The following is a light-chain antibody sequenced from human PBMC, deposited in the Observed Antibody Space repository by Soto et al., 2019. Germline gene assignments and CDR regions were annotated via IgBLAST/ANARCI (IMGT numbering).Light chain of an antibody. Sequence: DIQMTQSPFSLSASVGDRVTITCRASEFIGTFLNWYQHKPGRAPKLLVFGASTLQSGAPSRFSGSGSGTDFTLSITSLQPEDFATYYCQQSFRTPETFGQGTKVDIK. CDR1: EFIGTF. CDR3: QQSFRTPET. J-gene: IGKJ1*01. CDR2: GAS. V-gene: IGKV1-39*01.